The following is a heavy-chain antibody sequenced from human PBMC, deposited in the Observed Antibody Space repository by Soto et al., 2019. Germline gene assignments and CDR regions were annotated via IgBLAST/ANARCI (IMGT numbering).Heavy chain of an antibody. CDR3: ARGVLLWFGEYLWWFDP. CDR1: GGSISSSNW. Sequence: PSETLSLTCAVSGGSISSSNWWSWVRQPPGKGLEWIGEIYHSGSTNYNPSLKSRVTISVDKSKNQFSLKLSSVTAADTAVYYCARGVLLWFGEYLWWFDPWGQGTLVTVSS. V-gene: IGHV4-4*02. CDR2: IYHSGST. D-gene: IGHD3-10*01. J-gene: IGHJ5*02.